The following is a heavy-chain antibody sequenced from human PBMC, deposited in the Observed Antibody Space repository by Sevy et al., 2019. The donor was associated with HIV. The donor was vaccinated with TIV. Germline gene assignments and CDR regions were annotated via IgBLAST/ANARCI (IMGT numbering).Heavy chain of an antibody. V-gene: IGHV3-21*01. CDR1: GFTFSSYS. D-gene: IGHD5-12*01. J-gene: IGHJ6*03. CDR2: ISSSSSYI. CDR3: ARVGGYDLGSYYYYMDV. Sequence: GGSLRLSCAASGFTFSSYSMNWVRQAPGKGLEWVSSISSSSSYIYYADSVKGRFTISRDNAKNSPYLQMNSLRAEDTAVYYCARVGGYDLGSYYYYMDVWGKGTTVTVSS.